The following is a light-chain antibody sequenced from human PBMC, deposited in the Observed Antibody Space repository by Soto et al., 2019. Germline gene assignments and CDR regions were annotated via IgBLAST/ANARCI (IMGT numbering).Light chain of an antibody. V-gene: IGKV3-20*01. Sequence: EIVLTQSPGTLYLSPGERATLSCRASQSVSSSYLAWYQQKPGQAPRLLIYGASSRATRIPDRFSGSGSGTDFTLTISRLEPEDFAVYYCQQYGSSPLLTFGGGTKVESK. CDR1: QSVSSSY. CDR2: GAS. CDR3: QQYGSSPLLT. J-gene: IGKJ4*01.